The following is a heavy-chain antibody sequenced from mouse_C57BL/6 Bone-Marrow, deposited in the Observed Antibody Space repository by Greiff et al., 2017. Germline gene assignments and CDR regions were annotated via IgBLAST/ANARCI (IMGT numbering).Heavy chain of an antibody. CDR3: ARSKNWDSWFAY. CDR1: GYAFTNYL. J-gene: IGHJ3*01. Sequence: VQLQQSGAELVRPGTSVKVSCKASGYAFTNYLIEWVKRRPGQGLEWIGVINPGSGGTKYNEKFKGKATLTADKSSSTAYMQLSSLTSEYSAVYFCARSKNWDSWFAYWGQGTLVTVSA. CDR2: INPGSGGT. D-gene: IGHD4-1*01. V-gene: IGHV1-54*01.